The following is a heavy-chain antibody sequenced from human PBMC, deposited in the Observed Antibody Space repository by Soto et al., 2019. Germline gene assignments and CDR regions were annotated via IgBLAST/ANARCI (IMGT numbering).Heavy chain of an antibody. CDR3: AGWSESGSH. J-gene: IGHJ4*02. CDR2: IKPDGSDK. D-gene: IGHD3-3*01. Sequence: LRLSCAASGFTFSSSWMSWVRQTPGRGLEWVAHIKPDGSDKFYVDSVKGRFTISRDNADKSLFLQMNSLRVDDTAVYYCAGWSESGSHWGQGALVTVS. V-gene: IGHV3-7*03. CDR1: GFTFSSSW.